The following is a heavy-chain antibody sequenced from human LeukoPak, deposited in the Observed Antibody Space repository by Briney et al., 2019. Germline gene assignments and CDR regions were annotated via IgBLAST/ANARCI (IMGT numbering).Heavy chain of an antibody. CDR3: ARDMSRGNPYDFWSGANWFDP. V-gene: IGHV4-59*01. J-gene: IGHJ5*02. CDR1: GGSISSYY. Sequence: TSETLSLTCTVSGGSISSYYWSWIRQPPGKGLEWIGYIYYSGSTNYNPSLKSRVTISVDTSKNQFSLKLSSVTAADTAVYYCARDMSRGNPYDFWSGANWFDPWGQGTLVTVSS. D-gene: IGHD3-3*01. CDR2: IYYSGST.